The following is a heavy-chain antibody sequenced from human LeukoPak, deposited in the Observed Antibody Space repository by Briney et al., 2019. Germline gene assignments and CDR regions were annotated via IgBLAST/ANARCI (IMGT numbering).Heavy chain of an antibody. CDR2: MNPNSGNT. Sequence: GASVKVSCKASGYTFTSYDINWVRQATGQGLEWMGWMNPNSGNTGYAQKFQGRVTMTRNTSISTAYMELSSLRSEDTAVYYCARVRGSSWYNWFDPWGQGTLVTVSS. J-gene: IGHJ5*02. V-gene: IGHV1-8*01. D-gene: IGHD6-13*01. CDR1: GYTFTSYD. CDR3: ARVRGSSWYNWFDP.